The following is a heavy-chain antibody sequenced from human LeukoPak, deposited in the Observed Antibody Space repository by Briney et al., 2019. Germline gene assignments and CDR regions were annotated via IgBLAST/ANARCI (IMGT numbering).Heavy chain of an antibody. D-gene: IGHD1-26*01. Sequence: SQTLSLTCAISGDSVSSNSAAWNWIRQSPSRGLKWLGRTYYRSKWYNDYAVSVKSRITINPHTSKNQFSLQLNSVTPEDTAVYYCARTGGEWELQAFDYWGQGTLVTVSS. CDR3: ARTGGEWELQAFDY. CDR2: TYYRSKWYN. V-gene: IGHV6-1*01. J-gene: IGHJ4*02. CDR1: GDSVSSNSAA.